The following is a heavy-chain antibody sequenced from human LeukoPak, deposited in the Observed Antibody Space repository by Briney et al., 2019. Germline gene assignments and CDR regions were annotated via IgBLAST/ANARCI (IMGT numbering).Heavy chain of an antibody. D-gene: IGHD6-19*01. J-gene: IGHJ4*02. CDR3: ARQLRGEAVAGHLQPFDY. CDR2: IYYSGST. CDR1: GGSISSYY. V-gene: IGHV4-59*08. Sequence: SETLFLTCTVSGGSISSYYWNWIRQPPGKGLEWIGYIYYSGSTNYNPSLKSRVTISVDTSKNQFSLKLSSVTAADTAVYFCARQLRGEAVAGHLQPFDYWGQGTLVTVSS.